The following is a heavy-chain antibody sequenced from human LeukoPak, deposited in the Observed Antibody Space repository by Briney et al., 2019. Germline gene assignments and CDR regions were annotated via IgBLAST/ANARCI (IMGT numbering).Heavy chain of an antibody. CDR3: ARLYDSSGYYYRFQH. CDR2: INHSGST. V-gene: IGHV4-34*01. CDR1: GGSISSYY. J-gene: IGHJ1*01. D-gene: IGHD3-22*01. Sequence: KPSETLSLTCTVSGGSISSYYWSWIRQPPGKGLEWIGEINHSGSTNYNPSLKSRVTISVDTSKNQFSLKLSSVTAADTAVYYCARLYDSSGYYYRFQHWGQGTLVTVSS.